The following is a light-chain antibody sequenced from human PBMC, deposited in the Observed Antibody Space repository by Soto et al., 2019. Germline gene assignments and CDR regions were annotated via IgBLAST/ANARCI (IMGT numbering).Light chain of an antibody. CDR1: SSDVGYDNY. Sequence: QSALTQPASVSGSPGQSITISCTGTSSDVGYDNYVSWFQQHPGKAPKLMIYEVSRRHSGVSNRFSGSKSANTASLTISGLQAEDEADYYCTSHTASSTWVFGGGTKLTVL. V-gene: IGLV2-14*01. CDR3: TSHTASSTWV. J-gene: IGLJ3*02. CDR2: EVS.